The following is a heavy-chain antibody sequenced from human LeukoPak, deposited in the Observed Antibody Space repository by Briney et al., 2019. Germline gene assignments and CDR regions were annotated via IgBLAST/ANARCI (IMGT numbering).Heavy chain of an antibody. CDR3: ARDGPPTGTDY. Sequence: GGSLRLSCAASGFTVSSNYMSWVRQAPGRGLEWVSVIYSGGSTYYADSVKGRFTISRDNSKNTLYLQMNSLRAEDTAVYYCARDGPPTGTDYWGQGTLVTVTS. V-gene: IGHV3-53*01. CDR1: GFTVSSNY. D-gene: IGHD4-17*01. CDR2: IYSGGST. J-gene: IGHJ4*02.